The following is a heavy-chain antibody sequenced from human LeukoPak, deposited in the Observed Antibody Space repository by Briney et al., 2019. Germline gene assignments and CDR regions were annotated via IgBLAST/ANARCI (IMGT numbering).Heavy chain of an antibody. CDR1: GGTFSSYA. D-gene: IGHD3-10*01. CDR3: ASADRMVHWFDP. Sequence: ASVKVSCKASGGTFSSYAISWVRQAPGQGLEWMGGIIPIFGTANYAQKFQGRVTITTDESTSTAYMELSGLRSEDTPVYYCASADRMVHWFDPWGQGTLVTVSS. J-gene: IGHJ5*02. CDR2: IIPIFGTA. V-gene: IGHV1-69*05.